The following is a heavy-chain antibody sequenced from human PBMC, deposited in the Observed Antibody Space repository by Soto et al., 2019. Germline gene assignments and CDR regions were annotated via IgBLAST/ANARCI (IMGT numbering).Heavy chain of an antibody. CDR1: GGSISSSSYY. D-gene: IGHD2-15*01. CDR2: IYYTENT. CDR3: ASEVSSTDGMDV. V-gene: IGHV4-39*01. J-gene: IGHJ6*02. Sequence: SESLSLTCTVSGGSISSSSYYWGWIRQPSGKGLEWIGSIYYTENTFYSPSFRSRLTISVDTSKRQFSLKLRSVTAAVTATYECASEVSSTDGMDVWGQGTTVTVSS.